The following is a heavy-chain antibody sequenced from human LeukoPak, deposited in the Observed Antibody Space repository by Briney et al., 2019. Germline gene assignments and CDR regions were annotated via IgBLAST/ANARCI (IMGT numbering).Heavy chain of an antibody. CDR2: IYYSGST. V-gene: IGHV4-31*03. J-gene: IGHJ3*02. CDR1: GGSISSGGYY. Sequence: PSQTLSLTCTVSGGSISSGGYYWSWIRQHPGKGLEWIGYIYYSGSTYYNPSLKSRVTISVDTSKNQFSLKLSSVTAADTAVYYCARGIVGATRAFDIWSQGTMVTVSS. CDR3: ARGIVGATRAFDI. D-gene: IGHD1-26*01.